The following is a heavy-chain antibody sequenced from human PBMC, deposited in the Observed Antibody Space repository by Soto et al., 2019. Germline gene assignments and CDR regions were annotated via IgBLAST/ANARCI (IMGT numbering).Heavy chain of an antibody. Sequence: EVHLVESGGGLVKPGGSLRLSCVASGFTFSSYGMNWVRQAPGKGLEWVSSISSSTSYRFYADSVKDRFTISRDHAKNSLYLRVNSLGAENTAGYYCARTTRTTGTWGDMWGQGTLVTVTS. CDR3: ARTTRTTGTWGDM. V-gene: IGHV3-21*01. CDR1: GFTFSSYG. J-gene: IGHJ4*02. D-gene: IGHD3-10*01. CDR2: ISSSTSYR.